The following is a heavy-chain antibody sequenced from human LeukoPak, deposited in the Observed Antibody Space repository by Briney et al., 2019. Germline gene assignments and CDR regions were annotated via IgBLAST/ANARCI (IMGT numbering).Heavy chain of an antibody. CDR3: ARVRASSTIFGVVRGNWFDP. V-gene: IGHV3-66*02. Sequence: GGSLRLSCAASGFTVSSNYMSWVRQAPGKGLEWVSVIYSGGSTYYADSVKGRFTISRDNSKNTLYLQMNSLRAEDTAVYYCARVRASSTIFGVVRGNWFDPWGQGTLVTVSS. D-gene: IGHD3-3*01. CDR2: IYSGGST. J-gene: IGHJ5*02. CDR1: GFTVSSNY.